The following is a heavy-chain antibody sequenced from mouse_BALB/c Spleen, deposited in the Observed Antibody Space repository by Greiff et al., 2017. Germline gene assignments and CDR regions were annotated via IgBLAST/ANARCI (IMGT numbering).Heavy chain of an antibody. CDR2: IYPGDGDT. V-gene: IGHV1-82*01. J-gene: IGHJ2*01. CDR3: ARSIHYFDY. Sequence: VQLQQSGPELVKPGASVKISCKASGYAFSSSWMNWVKQRPGQGLEWIGRIYPGDGDTNYNGKFKGKATLTADKSSSTAYMQLSSLTSVDSAVYFCARSIHYFDYWGQGTTLTVSS. D-gene: IGHD2-10*02. CDR1: GYAFSSSW.